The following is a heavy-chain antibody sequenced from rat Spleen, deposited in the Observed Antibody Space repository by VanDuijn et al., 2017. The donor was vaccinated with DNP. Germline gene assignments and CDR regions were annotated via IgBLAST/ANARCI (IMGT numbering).Heavy chain of an antibody. CDR3: AIQVGVFDY. CDR2: INNAGST. CDR1: GYSITSNYK. V-gene: IGHV3-3*01. D-gene: IGHD4-4*01. Sequence: EIQLQESGPGLVKPSQSLSLTCSVTGYSITSNYKWSWIRKFPGNRLEWMGYINNAGSTNYNPSLKSRFSITSDTSKNQFFLQVNSVRDEDTATYYCAIQVGVFDYWGQGVTVIVSS. J-gene: IGHJ2*01.